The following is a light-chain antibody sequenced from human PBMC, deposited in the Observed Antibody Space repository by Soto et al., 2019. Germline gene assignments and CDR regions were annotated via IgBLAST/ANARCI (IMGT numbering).Light chain of an antibody. CDR3: QQDNSDSPLT. V-gene: IGKV1-5*01. J-gene: IGKJ4*01. Sequence: DMQITQSPSSLSASVGERVTITCRASQSISSWLAWYQQKPVKAPKLLIFDAFSLESGVPSRFSGSRSGTEFTLTISSLQPDDYATYYCQQDNSDSPLTFGGGTKVDIK. CDR2: DAF. CDR1: QSISSW.